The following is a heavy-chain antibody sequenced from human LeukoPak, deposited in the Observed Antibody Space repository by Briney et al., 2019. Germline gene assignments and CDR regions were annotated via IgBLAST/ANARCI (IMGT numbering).Heavy chain of an antibody. CDR3: AREAVQFTHDY. V-gene: IGHV1-69*04. CDR1: GGTFSSYA. D-gene: IGHD6-19*01. Sequence: RASVKVSCKASGGTFSSYAISWVRQAPGQGLEWMGRIIPILGIANYAQKFQGRVTITADKSTSTAYMELSSLRSEDTAVYYCAREAVQFTHDYWGQGTLVTVSS. CDR2: IIPILGIA. J-gene: IGHJ4*02.